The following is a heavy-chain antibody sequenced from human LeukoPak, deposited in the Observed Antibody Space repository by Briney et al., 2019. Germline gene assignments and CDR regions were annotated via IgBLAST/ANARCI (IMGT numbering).Heavy chain of an antibody. CDR1: GFTFSGSA. Sequence: PGGSLTLSCAASGFTFSGSAMHWVRQASGKGLEWVGRIRSKANSYATEYAASVKGRLIISRDDSKKTAYLQMNSLKTEDTAVYYCTRPGLYDFWSGYGDYYYYYYRDVWGKGTTVTVSS. CDR3: TRPGLYDFWSGYGDYYYYYYRDV. J-gene: IGHJ6*03. CDR2: IRSKANSYAT. D-gene: IGHD3-3*01. V-gene: IGHV3-73*01.